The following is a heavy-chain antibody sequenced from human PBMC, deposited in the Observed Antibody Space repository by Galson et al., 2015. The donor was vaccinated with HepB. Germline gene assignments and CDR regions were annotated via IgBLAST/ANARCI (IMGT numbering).Heavy chain of an antibody. J-gene: IGHJ3*02. V-gene: IGHV3-23*01. CDR3: AKDRSSSIYDASDI. CDR1: GFTTSSYA. CDR2: VSGSGST. D-gene: IGHD3-3*02. Sequence: SLRLSCAASGFTTSSYAMSWVRQAPGKGLEWVSGVSGSGSTYYADSVKGRFTISRDTSKNTLYLQTNSLGAEDTAVYHCAKDRSSSIYDASDIWGQGTMVTVSS.